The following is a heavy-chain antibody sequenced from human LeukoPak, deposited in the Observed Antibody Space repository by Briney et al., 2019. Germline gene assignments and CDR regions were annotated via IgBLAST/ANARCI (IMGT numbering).Heavy chain of an antibody. CDR2: IYYSGST. D-gene: IGHD3-3*01. Sequence: TSETLSLTCTVSGGSISSGGYYWSWIRQHPGKGLEWIGCIYYSGSTYYNPSLKSRVTISVDTSKNQFSLKLSSVTAADAAVYYCARYQYDFWSGFWFDPWGQGTLVTVSS. V-gene: IGHV4-31*03. J-gene: IGHJ5*02. CDR3: ARYQYDFWSGFWFDP. CDR1: GGSISSGGYY.